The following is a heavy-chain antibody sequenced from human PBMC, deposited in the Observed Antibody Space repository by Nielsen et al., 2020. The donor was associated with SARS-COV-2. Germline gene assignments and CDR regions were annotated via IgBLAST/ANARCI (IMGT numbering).Heavy chain of an antibody. D-gene: IGHD6-13*01. J-gene: IGHJ4*02. Sequence: SVKVSCKASGGTFSSYAISWVRQAPGQGLEWMGGIIPIFGTANYAQKFQGRVTITADKSTSTAYMELSSLRSEDTAVYYCARYEAAAESFDYWGQGTLVTVSS. CDR1: GGTFSSYA. V-gene: IGHV1-69*06. CDR2: IIPIFGTA. CDR3: ARYEAAAESFDY.